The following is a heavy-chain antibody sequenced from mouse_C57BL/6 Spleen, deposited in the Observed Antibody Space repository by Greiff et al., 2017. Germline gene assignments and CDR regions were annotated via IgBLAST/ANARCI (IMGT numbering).Heavy chain of an antibody. J-gene: IGHJ3*01. Sequence: LEESGAELVKPGASVKISCKASGYAFSSYWMNWVKQRPGKGLEWIGQIYPGDGDTNYNGKFKGKATLTADKSSSTAYMQLSSLTSEDSAVYFCAREDYGNYVFAYWGQGTLVTVSA. V-gene: IGHV1-80*01. CDR1: GYAFSSYW. D-gene: IGHD2-1*01. CDR2: IYPGDGDT. CDR3: AREDYGNYVFAY.